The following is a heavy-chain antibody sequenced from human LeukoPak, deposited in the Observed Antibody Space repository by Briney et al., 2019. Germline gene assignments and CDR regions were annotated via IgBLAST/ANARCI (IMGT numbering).Heavy chain of an antibody. Sequence: GASVKVSCKASGYTFTSYYMHWVRQAPGQGLEWMGIINPSGGSTSYAQKFQGRVTMTRDTSTSTVYMELSSLRSEDTAVYYCAGERIVVVITPDAFDIWGQGTMVTVSS. D-gene: IGHD3-22*01. CDR3: AGERIVVVITPDAFDI. J-gene: IGHJ3*02. CDR2: INPSGGST. V-gene: IGHV1-46*01. CDR1: GYTFTSYY.